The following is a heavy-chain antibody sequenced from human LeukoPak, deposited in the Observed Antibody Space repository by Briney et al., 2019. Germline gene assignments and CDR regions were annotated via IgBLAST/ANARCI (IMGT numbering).Heavy chain of an antibody. J-gene: IGHJ4*02. Sequence: GGSLRLSCAASGFTVSSNYMSWVRQAPGKGLEWVSVIYSGGSTYYADSVKGRFTISGDNSKNTLYLQMNSLRAEDTAVYYCARVGRDGYNLIDYWGQGTLVTVSS. CDR2: IYSGGST. CDR1: GFTVSSNY. V-gene: IGHV3-66*01. D-gene: IGHD5-24*01. CDR3: ARVGRDGYNLIDY.